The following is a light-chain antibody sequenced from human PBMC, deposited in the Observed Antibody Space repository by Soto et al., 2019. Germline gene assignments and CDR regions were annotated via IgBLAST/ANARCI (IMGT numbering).Light chain of an antibody. Sequence: TQVTQYQSSLSASVGDRVTITCRASQGIRNYLAWYQQKPGRAPKLLIYVASTLQSGVPSRFSGSGSGTDFTLTISSLQPEDFATYYCQPSSNSPLIPSCQVRRLAIK. CDR1: QGIRNY. CDR2: VAS. V-gene: IGKV1-39*01. J-gene: IGKJ5*01. CDR3: QPSSNSPLIP.